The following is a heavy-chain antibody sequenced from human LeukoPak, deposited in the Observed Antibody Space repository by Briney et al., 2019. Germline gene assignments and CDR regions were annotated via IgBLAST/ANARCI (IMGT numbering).Heavy chain of an antibody. J-gene: IGHJ4*02. V-gene: IGHV3-30*18. Sequence: GGSLRLSCAASGFTFSSYGMHWVRQAPGKGLEWVAVISHDGGNKYYADSVKGRFTVSRDNSKNTLYLQMNSLRAEDTAVYYCAKDRQNGDYSDYWGQGTLVTVSS. CDR2: ISHDGGNK. CDR3: AKDRQNGDYSDY. D-gene: IGHD4-17*01. CDR1: GFTFSSYG.